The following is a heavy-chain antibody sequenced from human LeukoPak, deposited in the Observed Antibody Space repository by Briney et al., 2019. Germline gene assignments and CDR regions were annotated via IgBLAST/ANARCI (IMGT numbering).Heavy chain of an antibody. CDR1: GGSFSGYY. CDR3: ARSVVATIGLFDY. D-gene: IGHD5-12*01. V-gene: IGHV4-34*01. J-gene: IGHJ4*02. CDR2: INHSGST. Sequence: PSETLSLTCAVYGGSFSGYYWSWIRQPPGKGLEWIGEINHSGSTNYNPSLKSRVTISVDKSKNQFSLKLSSVTAADTAVYYCARSVVATIGLFDYWGQGTLVTVSS.